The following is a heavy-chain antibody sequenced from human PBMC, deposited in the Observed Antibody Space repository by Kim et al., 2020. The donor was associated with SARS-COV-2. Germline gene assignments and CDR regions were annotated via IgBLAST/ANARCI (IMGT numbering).Heavy chain of an antibody. CDR2: IWYDGSDK. Sequence: GGSLRLSCAASGFTFTDYGMHWVRQAPGKGLEWVAVIWYDGSDKYYADSVKGRFTVSRDNSKNTLYLQMSSLRAEDTAVYYCARDVDSSSWYVGPDNWGQGTLVTVSS. V-gene: IGHV3-33*01. D-gene: IGHD6-13*01. CDR3: ARDVDSSSWYVGPDN. J-gene: IGHJ4*02. CDR1: GFTFTDYG.